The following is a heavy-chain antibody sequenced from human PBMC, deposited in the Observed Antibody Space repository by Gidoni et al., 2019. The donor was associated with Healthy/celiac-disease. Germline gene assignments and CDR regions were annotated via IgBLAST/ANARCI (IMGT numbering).Heavy chain of an antibody. CDR1: GFTFDDYA. Sequence: EVQLVESGGGLVQHGRSLRLSCAASGFTFDDYAMHWVRQAPGKGLEWVSGISWNSGSIGYADSVKGRFTISRDNAKNSLYLQMNSLRAEDTALYYCAKDMGLSAFDIWGQGTMVTVSS. V-gene: IGHV3-9*01. J-gene: IGHJ3*02. CDR3: AKDMGLSAFDI. CDR2: ISWNSGSI. D-gene: IGHD1-26*01.